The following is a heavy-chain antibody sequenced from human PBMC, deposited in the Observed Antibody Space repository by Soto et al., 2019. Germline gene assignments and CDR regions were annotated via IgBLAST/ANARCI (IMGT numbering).Heavy chain of an antibody. CDR2: IIPIFGTA. CDR1: GGTFSSYA. J-gene: IGHJ4*02. Sequence: SVKVSCKASGGTFSSYAISWLRQSPGQGLEWMGGIIPIFGTANYAQKFQGRVTITADESTSTAYMELSSLRSEDTAVYYCASSYYGSGSYYKAPESFDYWGQGTLVTVSS. CDR3: ASSYYGSGSYYKAPESFDY. D-gene: IGHD3-10*01. V-gene: IGHV1-69*13.